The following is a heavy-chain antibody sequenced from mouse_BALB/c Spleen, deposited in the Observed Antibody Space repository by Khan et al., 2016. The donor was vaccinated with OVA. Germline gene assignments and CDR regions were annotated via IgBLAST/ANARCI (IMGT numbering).Heavy chain of an antibody. V-gene: IGHV1-5*01. CDR3: TRGGFSSFAY. Sequence: VQLQQSGTVLARPGASVKMSCKASGYSFTSYLIHWVKQRPGRGLEWIGDIYPGNSDPRSNQKFKDKAKLPSGTSASTAYMEHSSLTNEDSAVYYCTRGGFSSFAYWGQGTLVTVSA. CDR1: GYSFTSYL. D-gene: IGHD1-3*01. J-gene: IGHJ3*01. CDR2: IYPGNSDP.